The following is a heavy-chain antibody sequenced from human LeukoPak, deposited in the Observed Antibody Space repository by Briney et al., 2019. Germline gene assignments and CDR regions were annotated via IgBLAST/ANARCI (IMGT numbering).Heavy chain of an antibody. J-gene: IGHJ6*02. V-gene: IGHV4-59*01. Sequence: SETLSLTCTVSGGSISSYYWSWIRQPPGKGLEWIGYIYYSGSTNYNPSLKSRVTISVDTSKNQFSLKLSSVTAADTAVYYCARAVTAYCGGDCYSGGMDVWGQGTTVTVSS. D-gene: IGHD2-21*02. CDR1: GGSISSYY. CDR2: IYYSGST. CDR3: ARAVTAYCGGDCYSGGMDV.